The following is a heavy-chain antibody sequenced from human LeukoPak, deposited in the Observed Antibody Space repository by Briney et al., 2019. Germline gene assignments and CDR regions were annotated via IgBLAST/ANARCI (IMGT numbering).Heavy chain of an antibody. D-gene: IGHD3-16*02. CDR1: GYTFTSYW. Sequence: GESLKISCKGSGYTFTSYWIGWVRQMPGRGLEWMGRINPNSGDTNYAQKFQGRVTMTRDTSISAAYMELSRLRSDDTAVFYCARTLGELSLSGHFDYWGQGTLVTVSS. CDR3: ARTLGELSLSGHFDY. J-gene: IGHJ4*02. V-gene: IGHV1-2*06. CDR2: INPNSGDT.